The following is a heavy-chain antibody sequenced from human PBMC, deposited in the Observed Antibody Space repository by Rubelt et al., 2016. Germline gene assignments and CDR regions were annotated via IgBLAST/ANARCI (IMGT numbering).Heavy chain of an antibody. D-gene: IGHD4-17*01. CDR2: LSSSSSTI. V-gene: IGHV3-48*01. Sequence: EVQLVESGGGLVQPGGSLRLSCAASGFTFRSYSMNWVRQAPGKGLERLSYLSSSSSTIYYADSVKGRFTIPRDNPKNSLYLQMNSLRAEDTAVYYCARMMSMTTVTTSYYYGMDVWGQGTTVTVSS. CDR3: ARMMSMTTVTTSYYYGMDV. CDR1: GFTFRSYS. J-gene: IGHJ6*02.